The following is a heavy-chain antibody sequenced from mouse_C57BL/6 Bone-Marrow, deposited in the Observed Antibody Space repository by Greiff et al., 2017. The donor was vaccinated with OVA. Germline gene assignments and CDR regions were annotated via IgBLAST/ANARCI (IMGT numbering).Heavy chain of an antibody. Sequence: EVQLQQSGPELVKPGASVKISCKASGYTFTDYYMNWVKQSHGKSLEWIGDINPNNGGTSYNQKFKGKATLTVDKSSSTAYMELRSLTSEDSAVYDCARNHYYGSSYGYFDVWGTGTTVTVSS. J-gene: IGHJ1*03. D-gene: IGHD1-1*01. CDR1: GYTFTDYY. CDR3: ARNHYYGSSYGYFDV. V-gene: IGHV1-26*01. CDR2: INPNNGGT.